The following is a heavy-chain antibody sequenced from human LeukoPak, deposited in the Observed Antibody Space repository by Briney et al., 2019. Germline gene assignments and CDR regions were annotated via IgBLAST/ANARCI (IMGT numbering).Heavy chain of an antibody. CDR2: IRYDGSNK. CDR1: GFTFSSYG. Sequence: PGGSLRLSCAASGFTFSSYGMHWVRQAPGKELEWVAFIRYDGSNKYYADSVKGRFTISRDNSKNTLYLRMNSLRAEDTAVYYCAMTANFDYWGQGTLVTVSS. CDR3: AMTANFDY. V-gene: IGHV3-30*02. J-gene: IGHJ4*02. D-gene: IGHD2-21*02.